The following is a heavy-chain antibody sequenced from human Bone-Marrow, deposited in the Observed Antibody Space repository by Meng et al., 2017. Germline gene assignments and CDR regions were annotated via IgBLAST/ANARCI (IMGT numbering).Heavy chain of an antibody. Sequence: QVQLQESGPGLVKPSQTLSLTCTVSGGSISSGDYYWSWIRQRPGKGLEWIGYIYYTGTTYYNPSLKSRLTISVDTSKNQFSLNLTSVTAADTAVYYCARDTDFWSASNWFDPWGPGTLVTVSS. CDR1: GGSISSGDYY. CDR3: ARDTDFWSASNWFDP. V-gene: IGHV4-30-4*08. D-gene: IGHD3-3*01. J-gene: IGHJ5*02. CDR2: IYYTGTT.